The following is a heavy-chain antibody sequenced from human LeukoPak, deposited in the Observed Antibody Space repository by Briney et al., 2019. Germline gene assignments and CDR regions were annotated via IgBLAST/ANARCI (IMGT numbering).Heavy chain of an antibody. Sequence: GGSLRLSCAASGFTVSSNYMSWVRQAPGKGLEWVSVIYSGGSTYYADSVKGRFTISRDNSKNTLYLQMNSLRAEDTAVYYCARVMVVVVAATSRGPNNWFDPWGQGTLVTVSS. CDR3: ARVMVVVVAATSRGPNNWFDP. V-gene: IGHV3-53*01. CDR1: GFTVSSNY. D-gene: IGHD2-15*01. CDR2: IYSGGST. J-gene: IGHJ5*02.